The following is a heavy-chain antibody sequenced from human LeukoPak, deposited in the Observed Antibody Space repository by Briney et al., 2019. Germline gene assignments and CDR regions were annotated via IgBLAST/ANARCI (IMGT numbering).Heavy chain of an antibody. CDR1: GGSISTYY. J-gene: IGHJ6*02. D-gene: IGHD3-9*01. CDR2: IYYSGST. V-gene: IGHV4-59*08. CDR3: ARFRATILDYYYYGMDV. Sequence: SETLTLTCVFSGGSISTYYWSWIRQPPGRGLEGMGYIYYSGSTNYSPSLKSRVTISVDTSKNQFSLKLSSVTAADTAVYYCARFRATILDYYYYGMDVWGQGTTVTVSS.